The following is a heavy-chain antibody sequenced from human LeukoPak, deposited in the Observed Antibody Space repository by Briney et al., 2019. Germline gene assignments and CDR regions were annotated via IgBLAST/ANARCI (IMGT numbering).Heavy chain of an antibody. J-gene: IGHJ4*02. Sequence: SETLSLICTVSGGSISNNNYYWAWIRQPPGKVLECIGSIYYSGSPYYNPSLKSRVTISVDTSKNQFSLRLSSVTAADTAVYYCATWRTAKTGFDYWGQGTLVTVSS. CDR2: IYYSGSP. V-gene: IGHV4-39*01. CDR1: GGSISNNNYY. D-gene: IGHD1-1*01. CDR3: ATWRTAKTGFDY.